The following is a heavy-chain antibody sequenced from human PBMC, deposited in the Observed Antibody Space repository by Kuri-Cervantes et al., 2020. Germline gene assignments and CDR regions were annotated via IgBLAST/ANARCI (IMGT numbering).Heavy chain of an antibody. J-gene: IGHJ4*02. CDR1: GFTFSSYS. Sequence: GGSLRLSCAASGFTFSSYSMNWVRQAPGKGLEWVSSISSSSSYIYYADSVKGRFTISRDNAKNSLYLQMKSLRAEDTAVYYCARLTTGHCSGGNCYSLDCWGQGTLVTVSS. CDR2: ISSSSSYI. V-gene: IGHV3-21*03. D-gene: IGHD2-15*01. CDR3: ARLTTGHCSGGNCYSLDC.